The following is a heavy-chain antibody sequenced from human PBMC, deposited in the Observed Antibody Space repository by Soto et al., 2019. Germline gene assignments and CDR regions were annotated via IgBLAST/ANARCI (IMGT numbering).Heavy chain of an antibody. CDR1: GFTFSASW. Sequence: EVQLVESGGGLVQPGGSLRLSCAASGFTFSASWMSWVRQTPGKGLEFVASIKADGSETYFADSVKGRFTISRDNAKNSLYLQMNNLRADDTALYYCARAYFWGQGTQVLVS. CDR2: IKADGSET. V-gene: IGHV3-7*01. J-gene: IGHJ4*02. CDR3: ARAYF.